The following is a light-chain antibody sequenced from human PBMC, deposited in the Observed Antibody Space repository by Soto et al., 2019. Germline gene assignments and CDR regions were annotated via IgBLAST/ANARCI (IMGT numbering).Light chain of an antibody. CDR2: GAS. CDR1: QSVNTN. Sequence: VVMTQSPATRSVSPGERATFSCRASQSVNTNLAWYQLKPGQAPRLLVYGASIRATGIPARFSGSGSGTEYSLTISSLQPEDLATYYCQQSYTTPLTFGGGTKVDIK. V-gene: IGKV3-15*01. CDR3: QQSYTTPLT. J-gene: IGKJ4*01.